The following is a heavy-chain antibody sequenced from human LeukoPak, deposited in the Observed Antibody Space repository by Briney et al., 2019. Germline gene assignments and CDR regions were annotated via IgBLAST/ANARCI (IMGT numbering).Heavy chain of an antibody. V-gene: IGHV3-23*01. CDR1: GFTFGSYA. CDR2: ISGSGGST. J-gene: IGHJ5*02. CDR3: ARDLPHDSSGYPGDWFDP. D-gene: IGHD3-22*01. Sequence: GGSLRLSCAASGFTFGSYAMSWVRQAPGKGLEWVSAISGSGGSTYYADSVKGRFTISRDNAKNTLYLQMNSLRAEDTAVYYCARDLPHDSSGYPGDWFDPWGQGTLVTVSS.